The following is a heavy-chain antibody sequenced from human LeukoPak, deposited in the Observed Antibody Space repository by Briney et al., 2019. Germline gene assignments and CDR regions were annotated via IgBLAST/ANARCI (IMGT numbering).Heavy chain of an antibody. CDR3: ARHVGFMVRGYVPFDP. Sequence: KPSETLSLTCAVYGGSFSGYYWSWIRQPPGKGLEWIGEINHSGSTNYNPSLKSRVTISVDTSKNQFSLKLSSVTAADTAVYYCARHVGFMVRGYVPFDPWGQGTLVTVSS. J-gene: IGHJ5*02. CDR2: INHSGST. V-gene: IGHV4-34*01. CDR1: GGSFSGYY. D-gene: IGHD3-10*01.